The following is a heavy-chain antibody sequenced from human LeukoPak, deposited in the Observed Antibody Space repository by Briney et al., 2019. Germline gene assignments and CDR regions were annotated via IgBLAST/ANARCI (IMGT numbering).Heavy chain of an antibody. V-gene: IGHV4-31*03. Sequence: PSETLSLTCTVSGGSIRSGGYNWSWIRQHPGMGLEWIGYIYYTGSTYYNPSLKSRVTISIDTSKNQFSLKLSSVTAADTAVYYCAGDSTADYYGSGTRWYFDSWGQGTLITVSS. CDR1: GGSIRSGGYN. CDR3: AGDSTADYYGSGTRWYFDS. CDR2: IYYTGST. D-gene: IGHD3-10*01. J-gene: IGHJ4*02.